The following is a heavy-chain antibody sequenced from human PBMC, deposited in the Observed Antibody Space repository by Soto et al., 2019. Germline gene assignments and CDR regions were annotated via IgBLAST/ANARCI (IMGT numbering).Heavy chain of an antibody. Sequence: GGSLRLSCAASGFSFSDHAMHWGRRAPGKGLEWVALVAHDGTSKYYAGSVTGRFTISSDRTSNTLFLQLYSLDTDDTAVYYCAGDNRITGIGAEMGLWGRGSRGAVSS. J-gene: IGHJ4*02. V-gene: IGHV3-30-3*01. CDR2: VAHDGTSK. CDR3: AGDNRITGIGAEMGL. CDR1: GFSFSDHA. D-gene: IGHD1-20*01.